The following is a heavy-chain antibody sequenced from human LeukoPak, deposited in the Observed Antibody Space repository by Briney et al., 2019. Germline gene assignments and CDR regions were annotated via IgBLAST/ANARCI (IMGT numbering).Heavy chain of an antibody. CDR3: AKDQFTYYYDSSGYLFDY. Sequence: PGGCLRLSCAASGFTFSSYGMHWVRQAPGKGLEWVAVISYDGSNKYYADSVKGRFTISRDNSKNTLYLQMNSLRAEDTAVYYCAKDQFTYYYDSSGYLFDYWGQGTLVTVSS. D-gene: IGHD3-22*01. V-gene: IGHV3-30*18. CDR2: ISYDGSNK. CDR1: GFTFSSYG. J-gene: IGHJ4*02.